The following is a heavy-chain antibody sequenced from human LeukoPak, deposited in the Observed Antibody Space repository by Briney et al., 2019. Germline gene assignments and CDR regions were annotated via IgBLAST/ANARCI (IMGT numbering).Heavy chain of an antibody. CDR3: ARALSRAAVAAPDY. D-gene: IGHD6-19*01. CDR2: IYTSGST. CDR1: GGSISSGSYY. J-gene: IGHJ4*02. V-gene: IGHV4-61*02. Sequence: SQTLSLTCTVSGGSISSGSYYWSWIRQPAGKGLEWIGRIYTSGSTNYNPSLKSRVTIPVDTSKNQFSLKLSSVTAADTAVYYCARALSRAAVAAPDYWGQGTLVTVSS.